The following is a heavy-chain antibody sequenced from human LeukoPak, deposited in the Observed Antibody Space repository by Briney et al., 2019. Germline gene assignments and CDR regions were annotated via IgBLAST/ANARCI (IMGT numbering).Heavy chain of an antibody. Sequence: GASVKVSCKASGGTFSSYAINWVRQAPGQGLEWMGGIIPLFDTANYAQKFQGRVTITADESTNTVYMELSSLRSEDTAVYYCAKDKPHVNYYASGGSWGWFDPWGQGTLVTVSS. D-gene: IGHD2-15*01. J-gene: IGHJ5*02. CDR2: IIPLFDTA. V-gene: IGHV1-69*01. CDR1: GGTFSSYA. CDR3: AKDKPHVNYYASGGSWGWFDP.